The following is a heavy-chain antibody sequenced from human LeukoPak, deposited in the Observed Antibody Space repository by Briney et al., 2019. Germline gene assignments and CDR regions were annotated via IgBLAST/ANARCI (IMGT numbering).Heavy chain of an antibody. CDR3: ARDEMATIDY. J-gene: IGHJ4*02. CDR2: IYTSGST. Sequence: SQTLSLTCTVSGGSISSGSYYWSWIRQPAGQGLEWIGRIYTSGSTNYNPSLKSRVTISVDTSKNQFSLKLSSVTAADTAVYYCARDEMATIDYWGQGTLVTVSS. CDR1: GGSISSGSYY. D-gene: IGHD5-24*01. V-gene: IGHV4-61*02.